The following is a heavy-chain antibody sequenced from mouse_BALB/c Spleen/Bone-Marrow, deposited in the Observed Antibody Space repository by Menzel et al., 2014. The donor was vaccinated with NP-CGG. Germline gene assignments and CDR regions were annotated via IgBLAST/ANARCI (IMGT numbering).Heavy chain of an antibody. V-gene: IGHV14-3*02. CDR2: IDPANGNT. CDR1: GLNIKDTY. J-gene: IGHJ3*01. D-gene: IGHD2-4*01. CDR3: AGYDYYQAWFAY. Sequence: VQLQQSGAELVKPGASVKLSCTASGLNIKDTYMHRVKQRPEQGLEWIGGIDPANGNTKYDPKFQGKATITADTSSNTAYLQLSSLTSEDTAVYYCAGYDYYQAWFAYWGQGTLVTVSA.